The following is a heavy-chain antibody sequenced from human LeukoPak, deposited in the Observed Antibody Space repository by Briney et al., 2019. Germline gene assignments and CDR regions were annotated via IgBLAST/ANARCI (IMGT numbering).Heavy chain of an antibody. CDR2: IKQDGSEK. Sequence: GGSLRLSCAASGFTFSNYWMTWVRQAPGKGLEWVANIKQDGSEKYYVDSVKGRFTISRDNAKNSLYLQMNSLRAEDTAVYYCARSTYGGYDYFDYWGQGTLVTVSS. V-gene: IGHV3-7*04. CDR3: ARSTYGGYDYFDY. CDR1: GFTFSNYW. D-gene: IGHD5-12*01. J-gene: IGHJ4*02.